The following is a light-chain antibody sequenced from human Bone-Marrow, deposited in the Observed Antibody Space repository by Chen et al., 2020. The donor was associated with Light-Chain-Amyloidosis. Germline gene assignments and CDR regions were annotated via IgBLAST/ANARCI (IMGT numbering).Light chain of an antibody. J-gene: IGLJ2*01. CDR2: RDT. CDR3: QSADSSGTYEVI. CDR1: DLPTKY. Sequence: YELTQPPSVSVSPGQTARITCSGDDLPTKYAYWYQQKPGQAPVLVIHRDTERPSGISERFSGSSSGTTATLTISGVQEEDEADYHCQSADSSGTYEVIFGGGTKLTVL. V-gene: IGLV3-25*03.